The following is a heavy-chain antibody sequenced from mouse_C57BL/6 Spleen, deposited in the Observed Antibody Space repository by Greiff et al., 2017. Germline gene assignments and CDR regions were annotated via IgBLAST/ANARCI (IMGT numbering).Heavy chain of an antibody. D-gene: IGHD2-1*01. V-gene: IGHV1-82*01. CDR3: ARGGYGKGGYFDY. Sequence: QVQLQQSGPELVKPGASVKISCKASGYAFSSSWMNWVKQRPGKGLEWIGRIYPGDGDTNYNGKFKGKATLTADKSASTAYMQLSSLTSEDSAVYVCARGGYGKGGYFDYWGQGTTLTGSS. CDR2: IYPGDGDT. J-gene: IGHJ2*01. CDR1: GYAFSSSW.